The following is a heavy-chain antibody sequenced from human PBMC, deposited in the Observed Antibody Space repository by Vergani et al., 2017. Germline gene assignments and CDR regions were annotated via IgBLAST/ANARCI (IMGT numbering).Heavy chain of an antibody. D-gene: IGHD3-22*01. CDR2: IYYSGST. CDR1: GGSISSSSYY. Sequence: QLQLQESGPGLVKPSETLSLTCTVSGGSISSSSYYWGWIRQPPGKGLEWIGSIYYSGSTYYNPSLKSRVTISVDTSKNQFSLKLSSVTAADTAVYYCARVGVYYDSSGYYRPWGQGTLVTVSS. V-gene: IGHV4-39*07. J-gene: IGHJ4*02. CDR3: ARVGVYYDSSGYYRP.